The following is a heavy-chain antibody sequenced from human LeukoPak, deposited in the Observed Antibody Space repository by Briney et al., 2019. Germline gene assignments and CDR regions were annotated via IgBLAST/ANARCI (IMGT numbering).Heavy chain of an antibody. V-gene: IGHV3-30*04. CDR1: GFTFSSYA. Sequence: GGSLRLSCAASGFTFSSYAMHWVRQAPGKGLEWVAVISYDGSNKYYADSAKGRFTISRDNSKNTLYLQMNSLRAEDTAVYYCARDADGYFDYWGQGTLVTVSS. CDR2: ISYDGSNK. J-gene: IGHJ4*02. CDR3: ARDADGYFDY.